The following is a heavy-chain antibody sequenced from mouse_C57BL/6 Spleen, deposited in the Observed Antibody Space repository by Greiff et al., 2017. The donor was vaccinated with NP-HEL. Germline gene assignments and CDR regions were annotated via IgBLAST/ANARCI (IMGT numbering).Heavy chain of an antibody. Sequence: EVQLQQSGPELVKPGASVKISCKASGYTFTDYYMNWVKQSHGKSLEWIGDINPNNGGTSYNQKFKGKATLTADKSSSTDYMELRSLTSEDSAVYYCARYESPGYFDVWGTGTTVTVSS. J-gene: IGHJ1*03. CDR1: GYTFTDYY. CDR3: ARYESPGYFDV. V-gene: IGHV1-26*01. CDR2: INPNNGGT. D-gene: IGHD2-3*01.